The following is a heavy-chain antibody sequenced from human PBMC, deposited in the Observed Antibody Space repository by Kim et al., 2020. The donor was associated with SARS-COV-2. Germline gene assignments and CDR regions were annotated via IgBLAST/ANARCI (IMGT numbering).Heavy chain of an antibody. Sequence: SETLSLTCTVSGGSISSYYWSWIRQPPGKGLEWIGYIYYSGSTNYNPSLKSRVTISVDTSKNQFSLKLSSVTAADTAVYYCARGYSGYDYDGSSEFDYWGQGTLVTVSS. CDR1: GGSISSYY. J-gene: IGHJ4*02. CDR2: IYYSGST. CDR3: ARGYSGYDYDGSSEFDY. V-gene: IGHV4-59*13. D-gene: IGHD5-12*01.